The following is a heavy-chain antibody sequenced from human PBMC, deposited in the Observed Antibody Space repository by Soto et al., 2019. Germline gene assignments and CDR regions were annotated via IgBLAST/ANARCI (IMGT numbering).Heavy chain of an antibody. Sequence: EVQLLESGGGLVQPGGSLRLSCAASGFTFNNYAMTWVLQAPGKGLEWVSAISGGGDTTSYSDSVKGRFTVSRDGSKNTLYLQMSSLRAEDTARYYCAKGRGGSGSLTPRVDFWGQGTLVTVSS. CDR3: AKGRGGSGSLTPRVDF. CDR2: ISGGGDTT. CDR1: GFTFNNYA. D-gene: IGHD3-10*01. V-gene: IGHV3-23*01. J-gene: IGHJ4*02.